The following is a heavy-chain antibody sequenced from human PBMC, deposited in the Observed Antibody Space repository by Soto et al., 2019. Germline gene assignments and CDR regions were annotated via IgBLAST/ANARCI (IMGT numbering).Heavy chain of an antibody. CDR2: IYYSGST. V-gene: IGHV4-30-4*08. Sequence: SETLSLTCTVSGGSISSDGFYWSWIRQHPGKGLEWIAYIYYSGSTYYKPSLKGRVYISVDLSKNPFSLKLSSVTAADTAVYYCARVVFGVVTYFDYWGQGTLVTVSS. CDR1: GGSISSDGFY. J-gene: IGHJ4*02. D-gene: IGHD3-3*01. CDR3: ARVVFGVVTYFDY.